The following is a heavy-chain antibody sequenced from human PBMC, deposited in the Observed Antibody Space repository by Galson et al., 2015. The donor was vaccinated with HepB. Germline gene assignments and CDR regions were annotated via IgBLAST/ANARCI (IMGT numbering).Heavy chain of an antibody. CDR1: GGSISSGSYY. Sequence: LSLTCTVTGGSISSGSYYWSWIRQPAGKGLEWIGRIYTSGSTNYNPSLKSRVTMSVDTSKNQFSLKLSSVTAADTAVYYCARVKGGDYFDYWGQGTLVTVSS. J-gene: IGHJ4*02. CDR3: ARVKGGDYFDY. D-gene: IGHD3-10*01. CDR2: IYTSGST. V-gene: IGHV4-61*02.